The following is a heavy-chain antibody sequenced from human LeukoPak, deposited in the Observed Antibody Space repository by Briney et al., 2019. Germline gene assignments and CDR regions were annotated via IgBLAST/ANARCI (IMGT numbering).Heavy chain of an antibody. V-gene: IGHV5-51*01. CDR1: GYIFTSYW. CDR2: IYPGDSDT. Sequence: GESLKISCKGSGYIFTSYWNGWVRQMPGKGLEWMGIIYPGDSDTRYSPSFQGQVTISADKSISTAYLQWSSLKASDTAMYYCARGGSGSYYLHWFDPWGQGTLVTVSS. D-gene: IGHD1-26*01. J-gene: IGHJ5*02. CDR3: ARGGSGSYYLHWFDP.